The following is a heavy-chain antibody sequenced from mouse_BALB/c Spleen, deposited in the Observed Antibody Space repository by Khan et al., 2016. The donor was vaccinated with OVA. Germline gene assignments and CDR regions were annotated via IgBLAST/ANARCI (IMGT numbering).Heavy chain of an antibody. CDR3: ARWNDFGLTSGD. J-gene: IGHJ3*01. Sequence: QVQLQQSGAELAKPGASVKLSCKASGYTFTDCYINWVKLRTGQGLEWIGEISPGSGDTYCNERFKGRATLTADKSSRTAYMQLSSLTSEDSAVYFCARWNDFGLTSGDWGQGTLCTVSA. V-gene: IGHV1-77*01. CDR1: GYTFTDCY. CDR2: ISPGSGDT. D-gene: IGHD1-2*01.